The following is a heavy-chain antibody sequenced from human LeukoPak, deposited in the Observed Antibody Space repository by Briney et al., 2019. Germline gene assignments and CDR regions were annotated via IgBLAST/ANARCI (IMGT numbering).Heavy chain of an antibody. CDR1: GGSISSYY. Sequence: SETLSLTCTVSGGSISSYYWSWIRQPPGKGLEWIGYIYTSGSINYNPSLKSRVTISVDTSKNQFPLKLSSVTAADTAVYYCARNQLWFGELGWFDPWGQGTLVTVSS. J-gene: IGHJ5*02. CDR2: IYTSGSI. D-gene: IGHD3-10*01. CDR3: ARNQLWFGELGWFDP. V-gene: IGHV4-4*09.